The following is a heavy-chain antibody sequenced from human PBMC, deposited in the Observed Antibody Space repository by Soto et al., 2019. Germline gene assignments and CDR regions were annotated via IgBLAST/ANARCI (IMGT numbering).Heavy chain of an antibody. CDR3: ARERGFLSEALDI. CDR1: GDVVFSNTAT. CDR2: TYYRSQWHN. J-gene: IGHJ3*02. D-gene: IGHD3-10*01. V-gene: IGHV6-1*01. Sequence: QTLALTVAFSGDVVFSNTATCNWIRHSPSRGLEWLGRTYYRSQWHNDYAESVKSRITINPDTSKNQFSLQLNSVTPEDKAVYYCARERGFLSEALDIWGRGTMVTVSS.